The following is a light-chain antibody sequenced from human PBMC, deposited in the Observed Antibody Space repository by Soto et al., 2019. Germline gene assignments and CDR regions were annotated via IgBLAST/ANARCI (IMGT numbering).Light chain of an antibody. Sequence: DIQMTQSPSTLSASVGDRVTITCRASQSISSWLAWYQQKPGKAPKLLIYDASSLEGGVPSRFSGSGSGTEFTLTISSLQPDDFATYYCQQYNSYPYTFGQGTKVDIK. CDR2: DAS. J-gene: IGKJ2*01. CDR3: QQYNSYPYT. CDR1: QSISSW. V-gene: IGKV1-5*01.